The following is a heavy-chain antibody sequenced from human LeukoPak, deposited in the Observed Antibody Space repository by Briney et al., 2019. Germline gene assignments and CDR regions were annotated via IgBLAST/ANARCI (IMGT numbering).Heavy chain of an antibody. J-gene: IGHJ5*02. V-gene: IGHV5-51*01. Sequence: GESLKISCKGSGYSFTSYWIGWVRQMPGKGLEWMEIIYPGDSDTRYSPSFQGQVTISADKSISTAYLQWSSLKASDTAMYYCARQVGCSSTSCYGGDWFDPWGQGTLVTVSS. CDR1: GYSFTSYW. CDR3: ARQVGCSSTSCYGGDWFDP. D-gene: IGHD2-2*01. CDR2: IYPGDSDT.